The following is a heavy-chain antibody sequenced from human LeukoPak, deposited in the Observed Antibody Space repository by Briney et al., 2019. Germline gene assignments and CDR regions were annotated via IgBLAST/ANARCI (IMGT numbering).Heavy chain of an antibody. Sequence: ASVKVSCKASGYTFTSYGISWVRQAPGQGLEWMGWISAYNGNTNYAQKLQGRVTMTTDTSTSTAYMELRSLRSDDTAVYYCARDPRIAVAGTAGAFDIWGRGTMVTVSS. V-gene: IGHV1-18*01. D-gene: IGHD6-19*01. CDR1: GYTFTSYG. CDR2: ISAYNGNT. CDR3: ARDPRIAVAGTAGAFDI. J-gene: IGHJ3*02.